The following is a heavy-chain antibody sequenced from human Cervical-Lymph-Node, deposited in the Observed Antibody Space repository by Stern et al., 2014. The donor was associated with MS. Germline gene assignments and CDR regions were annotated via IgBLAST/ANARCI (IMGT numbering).Heavy chain of an antibody. CDR3: AKDWGIAVDSLVAPFDY. D-gene: IGHD6-19*01. Sequence: EVQLVESGGGLVQPGGSLRLSCVASGFIFRSYAMSWIRQAPGKGLEWVAAFSGNGGKTFYAGSVKGRFTVSRDDSKNTLYLQMNSLRAEDTAIYFCAKDWGIAVDSLVAPFDYWGQGTLVAVSS. CDR2: FSGNGGKT. J-gene: IGHJ4*02. CDR1: GFIFRSYA. V-gene: IGHV3-23*04.